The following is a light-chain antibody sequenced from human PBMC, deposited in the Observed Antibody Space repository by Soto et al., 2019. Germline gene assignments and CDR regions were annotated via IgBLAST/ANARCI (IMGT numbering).Light chain of an antibody. CDR3: QQYYSTPWT. CDR1: QSVLYSPNNKNY. V-gene: IGKV4-1*01. CDR2: WAS. J-gene: IGKJ1*01. Sequence: DIVMTQSPDSLAVSLGERATFNCKSSQSVLYSPNNKNYLAWYQQKPGQPPKLLIYWASTRESGVPDRFSGRGAGKDFPLPLRRLEGEDGAVLYCQQYYSTPWTFGQGTKVEI.